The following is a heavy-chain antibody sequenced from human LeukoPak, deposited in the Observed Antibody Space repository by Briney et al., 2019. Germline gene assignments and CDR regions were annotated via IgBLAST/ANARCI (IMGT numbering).Heavy chain of an antibody. CDR3: ARQESEMTTPANRYFDH. Sequence: GESLKIPCKGSGYNFAADWIGWVRQMPGKGLEWMGIIFPDDSDIRYNPSFQGQVTISADKSISTAYLQWRSLKASDSAMYYCARQESEMTTPANRYFDHWGQGTLVTVSS. D-gene: IGHD5-24*01. V-gene: IGHV5-51*01. CDR1: GYNFAADW. J-gene: IGHJ4*02. CDR2: IFPDDSDI.